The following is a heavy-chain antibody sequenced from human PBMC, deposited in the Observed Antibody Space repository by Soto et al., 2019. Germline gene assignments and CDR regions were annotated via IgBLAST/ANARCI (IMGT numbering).Heavy chain of an antibody. D-gene: IGHD2-2*01. CDR1: GYSFPSDW. Sequence: GASLKISCKGSGYSFPSDWIGWVRQMPGKGLEWMGSIYPADSDTRYSPSFQGQVTISADKSIRTAYLQWSSLKASDSAMYYCARIPHSTTGYYDYTFGMDVWGQGTTVTVSS. V-gene: IGHV5-51*01. J-gene: IGHJ6*02. CDR2: IYPADSDT. CDR3: ARIPHSTTGYYDYTFGMDV.